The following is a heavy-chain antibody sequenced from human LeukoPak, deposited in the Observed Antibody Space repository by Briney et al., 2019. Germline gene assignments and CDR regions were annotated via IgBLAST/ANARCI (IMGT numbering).Heavy chain of an antibody. V-gene: IGHV3-74*01. D-gene: IGHD5-18*01. J-gene: IGHJ4*02. CDR3: VRLQLWFPAKDY. CDR1: GFTFSSYW. Sequence: GGSLRLSCAASGFTFSSYWMHWVRQAPGKGLVWVSRINSDGSSTSYADSVKGRFTISRDNAKNTLYLQMNSLRAEDTAVYYCVRLQLWFPAKDYWGQGTLVTVSS. CDR2: INSDGSST.